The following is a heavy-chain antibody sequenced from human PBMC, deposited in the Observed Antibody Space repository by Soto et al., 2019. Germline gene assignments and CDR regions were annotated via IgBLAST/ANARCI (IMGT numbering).Heavy chain of an antibody. CDR1: GGSIRSSLYY. V-gene: IGHV4-30-4*01. CDR3: ASQFFSGGACFNWFDP. D-gene: IGHD2-21*02. CDR2: IFDSGIT. Sequence: QVQLQESGPGLVKPSQTLSLTCTVSGGSIRSSLYYWSWIRQPPGKGLEWIGYIFDSGITHSNPSLKGRVAMSVDTSKNQVSLNLTSVTAADTAVYFCASQFFSGGACFNWFDPWGHGTLVTVSS. J-gene: IGHJ5*02.